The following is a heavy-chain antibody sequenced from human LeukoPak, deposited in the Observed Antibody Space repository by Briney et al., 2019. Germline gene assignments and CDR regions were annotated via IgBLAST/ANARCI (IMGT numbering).Heavy chain of an antibody. V-gene: IGHV3-23*01. CDR3: AKRYGDYGAAFDI. CDR2: ISGDGSNT. J-gene: IGHJ3*02. D-gene: IGHD4-17*01. Sequence: GRSLRLSCAASGFTFSNAWMSWVSQAPGKGLEWVSGISGDGSNTYYADSVKGRFTISRDNSKNTLSMQMNSLRAEDTALYYCAKRYGDYGAAFDIWGQGTMVTVSS. CDR1: GFTFSNAW.